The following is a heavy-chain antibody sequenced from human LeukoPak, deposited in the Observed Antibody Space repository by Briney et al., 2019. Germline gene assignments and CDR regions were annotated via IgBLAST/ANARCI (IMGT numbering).Heavy chain of an antibody. J-gene: IGHJ4*02. Sequence: PGGSLRLSCAGSGFTYSDYEMAWVRQAPGTGLEWIAYISSEGSNEGTVINYAESVKGQFTISRDDAKRSVYLQMKRLSAEDTAVYFCAGGPQYTGSYPYWGQGTLVTVSS. CDR2: ISSEGSNEGTVI. D-gene: IGHD2-8*02. CDR3: AGGPQYTGSYPY. CDR1: GFTYSDYE. V-gene: IGHV3-48*03.